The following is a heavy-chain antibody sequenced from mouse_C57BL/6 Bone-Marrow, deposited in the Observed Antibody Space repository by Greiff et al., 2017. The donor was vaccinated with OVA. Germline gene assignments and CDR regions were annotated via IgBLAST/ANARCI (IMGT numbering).Heavy chain of an antibody. Sequence: VHLVESGPELVKPGASVKISCKASGYSFTSYYIHWVKQRPGQGLEWIGWIYPGSGNTKYNEKFKGKATLTADTSSSTAYMQLSSLTSEDSAVYYCARNDGYADYYAMDYWGQGTSVTVSS. CDR2: IYPGSGNT. V-gene: IGHV1-66*01. CDR1: GYSFTSYY. J-gene: IGHJ4*01. D-gene: IGHD2-3*01. CDR3: ARNDGYADYYAMDY.